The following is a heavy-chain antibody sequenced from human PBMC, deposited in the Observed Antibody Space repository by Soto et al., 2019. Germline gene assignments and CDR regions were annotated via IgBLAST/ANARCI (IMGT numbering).Heavy chain of an antibody. J-gene: IGHJ4*02. CDR3: AKVMGVRGVTSGADY. D-gene: IGHD3-10*01. CDR1: GFTFSSFG. V-gene: IGHV3-30*18. Sequence: QVQLVDSGGGVVQPGRSLRLSCAASGFTFSSFGMHWVRQAPAKGLEWVAVISYDGSNKYYADSVKGRFTISRDNSKNTLYLQMNRLRAEDTAVYYCAKVMGVRGVTSGADYWGQGTLVTVSS. CDR2: ISYDGSNK.